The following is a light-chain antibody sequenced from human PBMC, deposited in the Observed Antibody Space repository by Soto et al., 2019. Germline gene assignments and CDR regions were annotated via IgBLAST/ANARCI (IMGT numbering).Light chain of an antibody. Sequence: DIVMTQSPDSLAVSLGERATINCKSSQSVLYSSSNENNLAWYQQKPGQPPNLLIYWASTRESGVPDRFSGSGSGTDFTLSISSLQAEDVAVYYCQKYYGTPYTFGQGTKLEIK. V-gene: IGKV4-1*01. CDR2: WAS. CDR1: QSVLYSSSNENN. CDR3: QKYYGTPYT. J-gene: IGKJ2*01.